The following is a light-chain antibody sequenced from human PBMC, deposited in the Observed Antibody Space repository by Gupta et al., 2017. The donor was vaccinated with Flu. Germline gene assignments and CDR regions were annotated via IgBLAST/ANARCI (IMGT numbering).Light chain of an antibody. J-gene: IGKJ1*01. V-gene: IGKV1-39*01. CDR1: QSIASD. Sequence: DIQMTQSPSSLSASVGDRVTITCRTSQSIASDLNWYQQKPGQAPKLLIYGASSLESGVPSRFSGSGSGTDFTLTISSRQPEDVATYYCQHSHSTPTTFGQGTKVEI. CDR3: QHSHSTPTT. CDR2: GAS.